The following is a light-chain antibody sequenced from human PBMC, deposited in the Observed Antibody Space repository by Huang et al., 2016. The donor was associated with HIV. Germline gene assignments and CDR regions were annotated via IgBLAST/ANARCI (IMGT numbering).Light chain of an antibody. J-gene: IGKJ2*01. CDR2: GES. V-gene: IGKV1-39*01. CDR3: QQSYRTPRT. Sequence: DIQMTQFPTSLSASVEDRVTITCRAGQAIDKYLNWYQHKSGRAPRLLIYGESKLQSGVPSRFSGRASGTHFSLTINSLQPDDSAIYYCQQSYRTPRTFGQGTNLEI. CDR1: QAIDKY.